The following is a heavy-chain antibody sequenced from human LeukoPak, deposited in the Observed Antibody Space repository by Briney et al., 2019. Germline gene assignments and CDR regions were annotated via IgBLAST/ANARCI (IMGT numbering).Heavy chain of an antibody. CDR3: ARSGRESGCFTDY. J-gene: IGHJ4*02. V-gene: IGHV3-21*01. CDR2: ISSSSSYI. D-gene: IGHD3-3*01. CDR1: GFTFSSYS. Sequence: GGSLRLSCAASGFTFSSYSMNWVRQAPGKGLEWVSSISSSSSYIYYADSVKGRFTISRDNAKNSLYLQMNSLRAEDTAVYYCARSGRESGCFTDYWGQGTLVTVSS.